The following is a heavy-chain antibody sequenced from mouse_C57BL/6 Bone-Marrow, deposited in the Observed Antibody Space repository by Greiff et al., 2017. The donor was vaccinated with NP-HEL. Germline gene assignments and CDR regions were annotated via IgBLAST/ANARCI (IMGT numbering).Heavy chain of an antibody. CDR1: GFSLTSYG. CDR2: LWSGGST. CDR3: ARNIPYAMDY. V-gene: IGHV2-2*01. Sequence: VKLQESGPGLVQPSQSLSITCTVSGFSLTSYGVHWVRQSPGKGLEWLGVLWSGGSTDYNAAFISRLSISKDNSKSQVFFKMNSLQADDTAIYYCARNIPYAMDYWGQGTSVTVSS. J-gene: IGHJ4*01.